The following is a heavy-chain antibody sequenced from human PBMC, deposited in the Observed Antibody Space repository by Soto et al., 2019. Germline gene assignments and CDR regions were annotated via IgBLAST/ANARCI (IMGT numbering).Heavy chain of an antibody. CDR1: GGSISSSSYY. D-gene: IGHD3-22*01. CDR2: IYYSGST. Sequence: KPSETLSLTCTVSGGSISSSSYYWGWIRQPPGKGLEWIGSIYYSGSTYYNPSLKSRVTISVDTSKNQFSLKLSSVTAADTAVYYCARDRGNYYDSSGYHNWFDPWGQGTLVTVSS. V-gene: IGHV4-39*07. CDR3: ARDRGNYYDSSGYHNWFDP. J-gene: IGHJ5*02.